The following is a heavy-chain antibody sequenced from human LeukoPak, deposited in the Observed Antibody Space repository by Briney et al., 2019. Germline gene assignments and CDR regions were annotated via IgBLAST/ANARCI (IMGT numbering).Heavy chain of an antibody. Sequence: PGGSLRLSCAASGFTFSSYAMSWVRQAPGKGLEWVSAISGSGGSTYYADSVKGRFTISRDNSKNTLYLQMNSLRVEDTAVYYCAKEGLYYYGSGIFQHWGQGTLVTVSS. CDR3: AKEGLYYYGSGIFQH. CDR2: ISGSGGST. J-gene: IGHJ1*01. D-gene: IGHD3-10*01. V-gene: IGHV3-23*01. CDR1: GFTFSSYA.